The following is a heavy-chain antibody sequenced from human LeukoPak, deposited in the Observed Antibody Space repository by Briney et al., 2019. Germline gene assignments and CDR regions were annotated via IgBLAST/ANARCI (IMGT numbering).Heavy chain of an antibody. V-gene: IGHV6-1*01. Sequence: SQTLSLTCAISGDSVSSNSAAWNWIRQSPSRGLEWLGRTYYRSKWYIDYALSVKSRISINPDTSKKQFSLQLNSVTPEDTAVYYCARSYSSGWDFESWGQGTLVTVSS. CDR1: GDSVSSNSAA. CDR2: TYYRSKWYI. D-gene: IGHD6-19*01. J-gene: IGHJ4*02. CDR3: ARSYSSGWDFES.